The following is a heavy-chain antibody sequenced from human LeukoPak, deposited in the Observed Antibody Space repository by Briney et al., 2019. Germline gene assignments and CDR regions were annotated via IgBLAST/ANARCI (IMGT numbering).Heavy chain of an antibody. Sequence: SETLSLTCTVSGGSVNSHDYYWVWIRQPPGKGLEWIASIYYSGSTYYNPSLKSRVTISVDTSNNQFSLKLTSVTAADTAVYYCARRHGASDYWGQGTLVTVSS. J-gene: IGHJ4*02. V-gene: IGHV4-39*01. D-gene: IGHD4-17*01. CDR3: ARRHGASDY. CDR2: IYYSGST. CDR1: GGSVNSHDYY.